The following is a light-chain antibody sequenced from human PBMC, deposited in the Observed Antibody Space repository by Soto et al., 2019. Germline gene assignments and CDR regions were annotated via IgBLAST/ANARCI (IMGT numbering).Light chain of an antibody. CDR2: AVS. V-gene: IGLV2-14*01. CDR3: SSYSSTSTYV. CDR1: SSDVGNYNF. Sequence: QSVLTQPAAVSGSPGQSITISCTGTSSDVGNYNFVSWYQQHPGKAPKLMIYAVSNRPSGVSIRFSGSKSGNTASLTISGLQAEDEADYYCSSYSSTSTYVFGARTTVTVL. J-gene: IGLJ1*01.